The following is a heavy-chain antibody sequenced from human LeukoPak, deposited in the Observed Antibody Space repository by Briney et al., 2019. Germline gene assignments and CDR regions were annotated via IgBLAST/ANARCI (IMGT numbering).Heavy chain of an antibody. D-gene: IGHD5-18*01. J-gene: IGHJ4*02. CDR3: ARRGGYGYVY. CDR1: GGSFSGYY. V-gene: IGHV4-34*01. CDR2: INHSGST. Sequence: SETLSLTCAVYGGSFSGYYWSWIRQPPGKGLEWIGEINHSGSTNYNPSLKSRVTISVDTSKNQFSLKLSSVTAADTAVYYCARRGGYGYVYWGQGTLVTVSS.